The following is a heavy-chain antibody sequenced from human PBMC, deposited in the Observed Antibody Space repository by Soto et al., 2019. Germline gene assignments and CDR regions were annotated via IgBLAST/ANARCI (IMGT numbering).Heavy chain of an antibody. CDR3: VRDSRTGCSSINCYMH. D-gene: IGHD2-15*01. J-gene: IGHJ4*02. V-gene: IGHV4-4*02. CDR2: IWHTGSP. CDR1: GDSLTNNHW. Sequence: QLQLRESGPGLVQPSGTLSLTCDVSGDSLTNNHWWSWVRQAPGKVLEWIGEIWHTGSPNYNPSLKSRVAISIDKSKNQCSLKLSSVTAADTAVYYCVRDSRTGCSSINCYMHWGQGTLVTVSS.